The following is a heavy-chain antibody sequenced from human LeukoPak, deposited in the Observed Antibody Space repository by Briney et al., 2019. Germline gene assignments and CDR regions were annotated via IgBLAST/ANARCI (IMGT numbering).Heavy chain of an antibody. CDR2: ISYDGSNK. J-gene: IGHJ4*02. D-gene: IGHD3-9*01. V-gene: IGHV3-30*01. CDR1: GFTFSSYA. Sequence: GGSLRLSCAASGFTFSSYAMHWVRQAPGKGLEWVAVISYDGSNKYYADSVKGRFTIPRDNSKNTLYLQMNSLRAEDTAVYYCARDSSGYFHYWGQGTLVTVSS. CDR3: ARDSSGYFHY.